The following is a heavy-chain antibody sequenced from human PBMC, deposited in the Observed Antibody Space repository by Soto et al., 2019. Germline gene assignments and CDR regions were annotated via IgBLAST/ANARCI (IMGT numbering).Heavy chain of an antibody. V-gene: IGHV4-59*01. D-gene: IGHD6-13*01. J-gene: IGHJ5*02. Sequence: SETLSLTCTVSGGSISSYYWSWIRQPPGKGLEWIGYIYYSGSTNYNPSLKSRVTISVDTSKNQFSLKLSSVTAADTAVYYCARVPGYSSSWYGWFDPWGQGTLVTAPQ. CDR3: ARVPGYSSSWYGWFDP. CDR2: IYYSGST. CDR1: GGSISSYY.